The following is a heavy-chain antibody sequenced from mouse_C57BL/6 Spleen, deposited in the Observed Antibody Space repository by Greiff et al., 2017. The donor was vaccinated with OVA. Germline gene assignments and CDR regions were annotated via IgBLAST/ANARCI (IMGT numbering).Heavy chain of an antibody. CDR3: ARDYYLSSDY. CDR1: GYTFTSYW. D-gene: IGHD1-1*01. J-gene: IGHJ2*01. Sequence: QVQLQQPGAEPVRPGSSVKLSCKASGYTFTSYWMHWVKQRPIQGLEWIGNIYPSDSETHYNQKFKDKATLTVDKSSSTAYMKLSSLTSEDSAVYYCARDYYLSSDYWGQGTTLTVSS. CDR2: IYPSDSET. V-gene: IGHV1-52*01.